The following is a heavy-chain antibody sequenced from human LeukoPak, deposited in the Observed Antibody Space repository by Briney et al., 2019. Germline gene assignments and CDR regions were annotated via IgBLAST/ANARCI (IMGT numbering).Heavy chain of an antibody. V-gene: IGHV3-21*01. D-gene: IGHD4-17*01. CDR3: AGDRDYGDYGARLGMDV. CDR2: ISSSSSYI. Sequence: PGGSLRLSCAASGFTFSSYSMNWVRQAPGKGLEWVSSISSSSSYIYYADSVKGRFTISRDNAKNSLYLQMNSLRAEDTAVYYCAGDRDYGDYGARLGMDVWGQGTTVTVSS. CDR1: GFTFSSYS. J-gene: IGHJ6*02.